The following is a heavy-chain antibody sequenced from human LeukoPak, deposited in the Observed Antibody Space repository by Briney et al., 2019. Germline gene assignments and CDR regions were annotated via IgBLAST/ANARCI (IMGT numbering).Heavy chain of an antibody. CDR2: ISSSGSTI. CDR1: GFTFSSYE. CDR3: AREYSSSQMDV. Sequence: GGSLRLSCAASGFTFSSYEMNWVRRAPGKGLEWVSYISSSGSTIYYADSVKGRFTISRDNAKNSLYLQMNSLRAEDTAVYYCAREYSSSQMDVWGQGTMVTVSS. J-gene: IGHJ6*02. D-gene: IGHD6-13*01. V-gene: IGHV3-48*03.